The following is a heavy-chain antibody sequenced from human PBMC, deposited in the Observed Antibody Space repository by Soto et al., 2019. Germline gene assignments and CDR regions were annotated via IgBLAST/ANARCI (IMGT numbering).Heavy chain of an antibody. V-gene: IGHV1-69*01. Sequence: QVHLVQAGAEVKKPGASVKVSCKASGGSFSNYIFAWVRQAPGQGLEWMGGTIPMFATAQYAQKLQGRVTITAAESTSTVYMDLTSLTSDDTAVYYCARGLFGQQWLVGFDTWVQGTMVTVSS. CDR2: TIPMFATA. D-gene: IGHD6-19*01. J-gene: IGHJ4*02. CDR1: GGSFSNYI. CDR3: ARGLFGQQWLVGFDT.